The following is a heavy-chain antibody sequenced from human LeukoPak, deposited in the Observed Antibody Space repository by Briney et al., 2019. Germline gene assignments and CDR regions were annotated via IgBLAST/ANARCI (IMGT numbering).Heavy chain of an antibody. CDR3: AKDHDYSSGWPHYFDY. J-gene: IGHJ4*02. V-gene: IGHV3-23*01. CDR1: GFYFSTYA. D-gene: IGHD6-19*01. Sequence: GGSLRLSCAASGFYFSTYAMSWVRQDPGKGLEWVSGISGSGGSTYYADSVKGRFTMSRDNSKKTLYLHMNSLRAADTAVYYCAKDHDYSSGWPHYFDYWGQGAVVTVSS. CDR2: ISGSGGST.